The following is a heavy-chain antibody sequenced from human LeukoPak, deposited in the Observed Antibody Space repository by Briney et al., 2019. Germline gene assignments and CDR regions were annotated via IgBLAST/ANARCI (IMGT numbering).Heavy chain of an antibody. Sequence: ASVKVSCKASVSTFTGYYMHWVRQAPGQGLEWMGWINPNSGGTNYAQKFQGRVTMTRDTSISTAYMELSRLRSDDTAVYYCARETTVPLYGMDVWGQGTTVTVSS. CDR1: VSTFTGYY. J-gene: IGHJ6*02. V-gene: IGHV1-2*02. D-gene: IGHD4-11*01. CDR2: INPNSGGT. CDR3: ARETTVPLYGMDV.